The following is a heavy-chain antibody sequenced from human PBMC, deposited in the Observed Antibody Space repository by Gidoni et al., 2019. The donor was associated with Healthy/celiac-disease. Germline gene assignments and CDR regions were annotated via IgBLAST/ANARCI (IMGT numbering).Heavy chain of an antibody. D-gene: IGHD2-2*01. CDR3: ARGLNCSSTSCYASYFDY. CDR2: IKQDGSEK. J-gene: IGHJ4*02. Sequence: EVQLVESGGGVVQPGGSLSPPCSAAGFTCRRYWMSWVRQAPGKGLEWVANIKQDGSEKYYVDSVKGRFTISRDNAKNSLYLQMNSLRAADTAVYYCARGLNCSSTSCYASYFDYWGQGTLVTVSS. CDR1: GFTCRRYW. V-gene: IGHV3-7*04.